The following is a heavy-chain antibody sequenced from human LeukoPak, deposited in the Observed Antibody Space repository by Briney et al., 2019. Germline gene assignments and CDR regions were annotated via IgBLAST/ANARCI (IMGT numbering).Heavy chain of an antibody. Sequence: GGSLRLSCAASGFSFSDYNMNWVRQAPGKALEWVSSITSTGTYIFYGDSVKGRFTISRDNAKNSLYLQMNGLRAEDTAVYYCARDPYSGNYGAYYYYYMDVWGKGTTVTISS. CDR3: ARDPYSGNYGAYYYYYMDV. CDR1: GFSFSDYN. D-gene: IGHD1-26*01. CDR2: ITSTGTYI. J-gene: IGHJ6*03. V-gene: IGHV3-21*01.